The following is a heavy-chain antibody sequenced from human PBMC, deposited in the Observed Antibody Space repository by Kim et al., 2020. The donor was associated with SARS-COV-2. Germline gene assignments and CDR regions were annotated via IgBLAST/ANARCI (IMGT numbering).Heavy chain of an antibody. Sequence: ASVKVSCKVSGYTLTELSMHWVRQAPGKGLEWRGGFDPEDGETIYAQKFQGRVTMTEDTSTDTAYMELSSLRSEDTAVYYCATLDSSGYYKEYYFDYWGQGTLVTVSS. CDR1: GYTLTELS. J-gene: IGHJ4*02. CDR3: ATLDSSGYYKEYYFDY. V-gene: IGHV1-24*01. CDR2: FDPEDGET. D-gene: IGHD3-22*01.